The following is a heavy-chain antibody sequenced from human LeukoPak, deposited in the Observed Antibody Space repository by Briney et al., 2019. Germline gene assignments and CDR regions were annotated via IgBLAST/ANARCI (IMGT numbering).Heavy chain of an antibody. CDR3: ARGELSTIDY. V-gene: IGHV3-53*01. J-gene: IGHJ4*02. CDR2: MYSGGST. Sequence: PGGSLRLSCASSGFTVSSNYMTWVCQAPGQGLEWVSVMYSGGSTYYADAVKGRFTISRDNSKNTLYLQMNSLKVEDTAVYYCARGELSTIDYCGQGTPLTVSS. CDR1: GFTVSSNY. D-gene: IGHD3-16*02.